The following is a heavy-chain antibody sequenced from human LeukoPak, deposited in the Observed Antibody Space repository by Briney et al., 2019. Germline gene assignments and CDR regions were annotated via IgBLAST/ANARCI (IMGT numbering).Heavy chain of an antibody. D-gene: IGHD2-2*01. J-gene: IGHJ4*02. CDR1: GFTFSSYG. V-gene: IGHV3-23*01. CDR2: ISGSGGST. Sequence: PGGSLRLSCAASGFTFSSYGMHWVRQAPGKGLEWVSAISGSGGSTYYADSVKGRFTISRDNSKNTLYLQMNSLRAEDTAVYYCAKSVTSIFDYWGQGTLVTVSS. CDR3: AKSVTSIFDY.